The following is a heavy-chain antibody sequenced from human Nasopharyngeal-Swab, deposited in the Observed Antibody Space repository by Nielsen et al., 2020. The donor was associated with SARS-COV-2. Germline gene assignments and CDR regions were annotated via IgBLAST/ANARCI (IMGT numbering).Heavy chain of an antibody. CDR3: ARGGRGIFGVVTNFDY. Sequence: RQAPGKGLEWIGYIYYSGSTNYNPSLKSRVTISVDTSKNQFSLKLSSVTAADTTVYYCARGGRGIFGVVTNFDYWGQGTLVTVSS. D-gene: IGHD3-3*01. V-gene: IGHV4-59*01. CDR2: IYYSGST. J-gene: IGHJ4*02.